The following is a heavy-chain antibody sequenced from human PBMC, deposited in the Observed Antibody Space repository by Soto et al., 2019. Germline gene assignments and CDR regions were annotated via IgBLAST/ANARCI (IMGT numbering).Heavy chain of an antibody. D-gene: IGHD2-15*01. CDR2: IYYSGST. CDR1: GGSIICYY. J-gene: IGHJ4*02. V-gene: IGHV4-59*12. Sequence: SETLSLTCTVSGGSIICYYWSWMRQPPGKGREWLGSIYYSGSTNYNPSLKSRLTISVDTSKNQFSLKLSSVTAADTAVYYCASIVVVAATSFFDYWGQGTLVTVSS. CDR3: ASIVVVAATSFFDY.